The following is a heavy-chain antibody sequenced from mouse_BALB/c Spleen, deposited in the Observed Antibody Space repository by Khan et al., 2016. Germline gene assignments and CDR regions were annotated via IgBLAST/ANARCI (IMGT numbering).Heavy chain of an antibody. CDR3: AKGLRRGYYFDS. Sequence: QVQLLQSGAELVRPGASVKLSCKALGYTFTDYEMHWVKQTPVHGLEWIGAIHPGGGGSAYTQKFKVRATLTADKSSSTAYMVLSSLTYEDSAVYYCAKGLRRGYYFDSWGQGTTLTVSS. V-gene: IGHV1-15*01. D-gene: IGHD2-4*01. J-gene: IGHJ2*01. CDR2: IHPGGGGS. CDR1: GYTFTDYE.